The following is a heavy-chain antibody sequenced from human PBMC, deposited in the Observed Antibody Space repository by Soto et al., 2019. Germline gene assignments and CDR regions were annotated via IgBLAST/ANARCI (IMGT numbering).Heavy chain of an antibody. J-gene: IGHJ6*02. Sequence: GGSLRLSCAAPGFTFSGYAMSWVRQAPGKGLEWVSAISGSGGSTYYADSVKGRFTISRDNSKNTLYLQMNSLRAEDTAVYYCAKQSPGIAVAGYYYYYGMDVWGQGTTVTVSS. V-gene: IGHV3-23*01. D-gene: IGHD6-19*01. CDR1: GFTFSGYA. CDR2: ISGSGGST. CDR3: AKQSPGIAVAGYYYYYGMDV.